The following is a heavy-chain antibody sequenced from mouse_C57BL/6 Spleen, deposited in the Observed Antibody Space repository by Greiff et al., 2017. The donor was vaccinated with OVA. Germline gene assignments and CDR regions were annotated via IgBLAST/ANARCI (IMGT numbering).Heavy chain of an antibody. CDR2: ISGGGGNT. V-gene: IGHV5-9*01. J-gene: IGHJ1*03. D-gene: IGHD1-1*01. Sequence: EVQLVESGGGLVKPGGSLKLSCAASGFTFSSYTMSWVRQTPEKRLEWVATISGGGGNTYYPDSVKGRFTISRDNAKNTLYLQMSSLRSEDTALYYCARPPYGSSYWYFDVWGTGTTVTVSS. CDR1: GFTFSSYT. CDR3: ARPPYGSSYWYFDV.